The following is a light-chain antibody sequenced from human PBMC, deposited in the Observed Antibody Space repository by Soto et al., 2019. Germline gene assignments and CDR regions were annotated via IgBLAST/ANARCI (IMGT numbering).Light chain of an antibody. Sequence: EIVLTQSPGSLSMSPGERVTLSCRASQSVDSTFFAWYQKKPGQAPRLLMYGVSKRATGIPDRFSGSGSGTDFTLNITRLEPDAFAVYYCQQYMSSVTFGQGTRVEIK. J-gene: IGKJ1*01. CDR2: GVS. V-gene: IGKV3-20*01. CDR1: QSVDSTF. CDR3: QQYMSSVT.